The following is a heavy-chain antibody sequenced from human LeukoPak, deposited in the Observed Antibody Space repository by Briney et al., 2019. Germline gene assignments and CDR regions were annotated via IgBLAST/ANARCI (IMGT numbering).Heavy chain of an antibody. J-gene: IGHJ2*01. CDR3: ARTYSKYFDL. CDR1: GGSISSYY. D-gene: IGHD2-15*01. CDR2: IYYSGST. Sequence: PSETLSLTCTVSGGSISSYYWSWIRQPPGEGLGWIGYIYYSGSTIYNPSLKSRVTISVDTSKNQFSLKLSSVTAADTAVYYCARTYSKYFDLWGRGTLVTVSS. V-gene: IGHV4-59*08.